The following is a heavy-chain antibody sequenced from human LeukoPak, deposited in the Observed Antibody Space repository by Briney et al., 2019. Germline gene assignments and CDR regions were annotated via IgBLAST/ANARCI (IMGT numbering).Heavy chain of an antibody. V-gene: IGHV3-23*01. CDR3: AKESTRVWYYGSGSYYPFDY. J-gene: IGHJ4*02. CDR2: ISGSGGST. D-gene: IGHD3-10*01. CDR1: GFSFSSKA. Sequence: GGCLRLSCAASGFSFSSKAMSWVRQAPGGGGGWVSAISGSGGSTYYADSVKGRVTISRDNSKNTLYLQINSLRAEDTAVYYCAKESTRVWYYGSGSYYPFDYWGQGTLLTVSS.